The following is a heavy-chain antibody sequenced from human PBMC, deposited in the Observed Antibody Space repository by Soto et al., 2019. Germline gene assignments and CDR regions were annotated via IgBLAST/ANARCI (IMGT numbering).Heavy chain of an antibody. D-gene: IGHD6-19*01. CDR1: GFTFSSYA. CDR2: ISGSGGST. Sequence: EVQLLESGGGLVQPGGSLRLSCAASGFTFSSYAMSWVRQAPGKWLEWVSAISGSGGSTYYADSVKGRFTISRDNSKNPLYLQMNSLRAEDTAVYYCAMPEDGSGWYFDYWGQGTLVTVSS. V-gene: IGHV3-23*01. J-gene: IGHJ4*02. CDR3: AMPEDGSGWYFDY.